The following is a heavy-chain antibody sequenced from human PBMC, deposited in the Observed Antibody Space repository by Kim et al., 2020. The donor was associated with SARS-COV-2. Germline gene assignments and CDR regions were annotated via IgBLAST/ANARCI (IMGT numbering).Heavy chain of an antibody. V-gene: IGHV4-59*08. CDR2: IYYSGST. CDR1: GGSISSYY. D-gene: IGHD3-10*01. J-gene: IGHJ4*02. CDR3: ARLPGVLPHY. Sequence: SETLSLTCTVSGGSISSYYWSWIRQPPGKGLEWIGYIYYSGSTNYNPSLKSRVTISVDTSKNQFSLKLSSVTAADTAVYYCARLPGVLPHYWGQGTLVTVSS.